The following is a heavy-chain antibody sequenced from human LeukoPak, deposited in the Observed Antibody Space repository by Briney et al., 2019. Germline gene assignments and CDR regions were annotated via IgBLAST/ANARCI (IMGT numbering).Heavy chain of an antibody. D-gene: IGHD6-13*01. V-gene: IGHV1-3*01. CDR1: GYTFTSYA. J-gene: IGHJ5*02. CDR2: INAGNGNT. CDR3: ARGPPNRYSSSWYREDP. Sequence: ASVKVSCKASGYTFTSYAMHWVRQAPGQRLEWMGWINAGNGNTKYSQKFQGRVTITRDASASTAYMELSSLRSEDTAVYYCARGPPNRYSSSWYREDPWGQGTLVTVSS.